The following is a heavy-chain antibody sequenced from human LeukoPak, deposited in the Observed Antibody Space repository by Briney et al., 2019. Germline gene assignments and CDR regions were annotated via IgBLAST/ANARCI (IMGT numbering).Heavy chain of an antibody. Sequence: PGGSLRLSCAASGFTFSSYSMNWVRPAPGKGLEWVSSISNSSSYIYYADSVKGRFTISRDNSKNSLYLQMNSLRAEDTAVYYCARDFLDIVVVVATFDYWGQGTLVTVSS. CDR1: GFTFSSYS. D-gene: IGHD2-15*01. CDR3: ARDFLDIVVVVATFDY. V-gene: IGHV3-21*01. CDR2: ISNSSSYI. J-gene: IGHJ4*02.